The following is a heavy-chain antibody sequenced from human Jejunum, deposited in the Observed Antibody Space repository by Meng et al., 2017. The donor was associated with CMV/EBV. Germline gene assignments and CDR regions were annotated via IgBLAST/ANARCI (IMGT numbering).Heavy chain of an antibody. CDR3: ARDTVPTIFGVVLKNNWFDP. V-gene: IGHV1-46*01. J-gene: IGHJ5*02. CDR1: GYSFTSYV. Sequence: QVQLSQSGTEVTKPGASVKCSCQAPGYSFTSYVMHWVRPAPGKGLEWMGIINPSGGSTSYAQKFQGRVTMTRDTSTSTVYMELSSLSSEDTAVYYCARDTVPTIFGVVLKNNWFDPWGQGTLVTVSS. CDR2: INPSGGST. D-gene: IGHD3-3*01.